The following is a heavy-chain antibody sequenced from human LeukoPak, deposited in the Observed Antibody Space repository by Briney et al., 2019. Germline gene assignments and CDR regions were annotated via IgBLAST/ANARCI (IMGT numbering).Heavy chain of an antibody. CDR3: ARVLCSGPTCYSDVTFDS. CDR1: GYTFTGYY. CDR2: INPNSGVT. D-gene: IGHD2-2*01. J-gene: IGHJ4*02. V-gene: IGHV1-2*02. Sequence: GASVKVSCKASGYTFTGYYMHWVRQAPGQGLEWMGWINPNSGVTNYAETFQGRVTMTRDTSISTVYMELSRMRSDDTAIYYCARVLCSGPTCYSDVTFDSWGQGTLVTVSS.